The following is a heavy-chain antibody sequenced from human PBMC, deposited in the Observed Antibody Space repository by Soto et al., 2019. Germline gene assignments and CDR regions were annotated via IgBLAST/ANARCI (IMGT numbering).Heavy chain of an antibody. V-gene: IGHV1-18*04. J-gene: IGHJ6*02. Sequence: ASVKVSCKASGYTFTSYGISWVRQAPGQGLEWMGWISAYNGNTNYAQKLQGRVTVTTDTSTSTAYMGLRSLRSDDTAVYYCARDFSGSYYYYGMDVWGQGTTVTVSS. D-gene: IGHD1-26*01. CDR1: GYTFTSYG. CDR2: ISAYNGNT. CDR3: ARDFSGSYYYYGMDV.